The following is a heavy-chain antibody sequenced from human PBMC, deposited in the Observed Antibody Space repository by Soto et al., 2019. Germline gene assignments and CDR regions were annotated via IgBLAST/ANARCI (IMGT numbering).Heavy chain of an antibody. Sequence: ASVKVSCKASGYTFTSYGISWVRQAPGQGLEWMGWISAYNGNTNYAQKLQGRVTMTTDTSTSTAYMELRSPRSDDTAVYYCARDRSFAAAAGTGPPDWFDPWGQGTLVTVS. CDR2: ISAYNGNT. CDR1: GYTFTSYG. D-gene: IGHD6-13*01. J-gene: IGHJ5*02. V-gene: IGHV1-18*01. CDR3: ARDRSFAAAAGTGPPDWFDP.